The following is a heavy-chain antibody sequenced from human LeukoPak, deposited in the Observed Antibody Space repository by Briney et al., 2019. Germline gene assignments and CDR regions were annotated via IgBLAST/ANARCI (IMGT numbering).Heavy chain of an antibody. D-gene: IGHD6-13*01. CDR2: INHSGST. CDR1: GGSFSGYY. Sequence: SETLSLTCAVYGGSFSGYYWSWIRQPPGKGLEWIGEINHSGSTNYNPSLKSRVTISVDTSKNQFSLKLSSVTAADTAVYYCARGSAIAAAGHKYNWLDPWGQGTLVTVSS. CDR3: ARGSAIAAAGHKYNWLDP. J-gene: IGHJ5*02. V-gene: IGHV4-34*01.